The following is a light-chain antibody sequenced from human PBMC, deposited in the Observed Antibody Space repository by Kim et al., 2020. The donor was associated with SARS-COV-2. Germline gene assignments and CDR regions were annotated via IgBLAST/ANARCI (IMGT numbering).Light chain of an antibody. Sequence: LSPGERATLSCRASQSVSRSFYWYQQKPGQAPRLLIYDASKRATGIPARFSGSGSGTDFTLTISSLEPEDFAVYYCQQRSNWPLTFGGGTKVDIK. CDR1: QSVSRS. V-gene: IGKV3-11*01. J-gene: IGKJ4*01. CDR3: QQRSNWPLT. CDR2: DAS.